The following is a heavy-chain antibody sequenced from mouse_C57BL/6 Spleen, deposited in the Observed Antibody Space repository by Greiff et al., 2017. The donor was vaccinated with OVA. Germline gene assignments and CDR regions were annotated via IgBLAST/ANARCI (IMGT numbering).Heavy chain of an antibody. D-gene: IGHD3-3*01. CDR2: IYPRSGNT. CDR1: GYTFTSYG. CDR3: ARSAGDLYWYFDV. V-gene: IGHV1-81*01. J-gene: IGHJ1*03. Sequence: QVQLQQSGAELARPGASVKLSCKASGYTFTSYGISWVKQRTGQGLEWIGEIYPRSGNTYYNEKFKGKATLTADKSSSTAYMELRSLTSEDSAVYFCARSAGDLYWYFDVWGTGTTVTVSS.